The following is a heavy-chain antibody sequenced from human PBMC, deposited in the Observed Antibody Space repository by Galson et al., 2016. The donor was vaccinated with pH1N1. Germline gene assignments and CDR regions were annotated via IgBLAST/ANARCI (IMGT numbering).Heavy chain of an antibody. CDR1: GFKFDDYA. D-gene: IGHD3-9*01. J-gene: IGHJ4*02. CDR3: TRDGTDWSNNIDF. Sequence: SLRLSCAVSGFKFDDYAMYWVRQAPGKGLEWVSGISWHSYHRAYADAVKGRFSISRDNAKNSVYLQMNSLSPEDTAIYYCTRDGTDWSNNIDFWGQGTLVTVSS. CDR2: ISWHSYHR. V-gene: IGHV3-9*01.